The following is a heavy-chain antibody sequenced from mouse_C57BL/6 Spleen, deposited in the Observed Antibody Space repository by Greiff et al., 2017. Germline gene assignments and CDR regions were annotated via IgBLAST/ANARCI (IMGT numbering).Heavy chain of an antibody. Sequence: VQLQQPGAELVKPGASVKLSCKVSGYTFTSYWMHWVKQRPGRGLEWIGRIDPNSGGNKYNERFKSKARLTVDKPSSTAYMQLSSLTSEDSVVYYSARFTTLLGFDYWGQGTTLTVSS. D-gene: IGHD1-1*01. CDR1: GYTFTSYW. V-gene: IGHV1-72*01. J-gene: IGHJ2*01. CDR3: ARFTTLLGFDY. CDR2: IDPNSGGN.